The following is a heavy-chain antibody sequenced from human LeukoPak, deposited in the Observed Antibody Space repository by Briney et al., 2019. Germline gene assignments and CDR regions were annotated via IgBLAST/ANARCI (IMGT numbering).Heavy chain of an antibody. V-gene: IGHV3-23*01. CDR1: GFTFSSYA. Sequence: GGPLRLSCAASGFTFSSYAMSWVRQAPGKGLEWVSGISGSGGSTYYADSVKGRFTISRDNSKTTVYLQMNSLRAEDTAVYYCAKGYGDSRTYGMDVWGQGATVTVSS. CDR2: ISGSGGST. J-gene: IGHJ6*02. D-gene: IGHD4-17*01. CDR3: AKGYGDSRTYGMDV.